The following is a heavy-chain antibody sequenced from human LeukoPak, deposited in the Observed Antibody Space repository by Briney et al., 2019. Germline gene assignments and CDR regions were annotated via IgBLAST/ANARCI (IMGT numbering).Heavy chain of an antibody. CDR2: INPSGGST. Sequence: GASVKVSCKASGYTFTSYYMHWVRQAPGQGLEWMGIINPSGGSTSYAQKFQGRVTMTRDTSTSTVYMELSSLRSEDTAVYYCARGSGIWFGELLAPVYFDYWGQGTLVTVSS. J-gene: IGHJ4*02. V-gene: IGHV1-46*01. D-gene: IGHD3-10*01. CDR3: ARGSGIWFGELLAPVYFDY. CDR1: GYTFTSYY.